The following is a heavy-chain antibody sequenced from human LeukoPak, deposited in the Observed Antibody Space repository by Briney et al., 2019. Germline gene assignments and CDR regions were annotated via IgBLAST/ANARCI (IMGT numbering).Heavy chain of an antibody. J-gene: IGHJ4*02. V-gene: IGHV3-21*01. Sequence: PGGSLRLSCAASGFTFSSYSMNWVRQAPGKGLEWVSFISSSSSYIYYADSVKGRFTISRDNAKNSLYLQRNSLRAEDTAVYYCARDANHPDDYWGQGTLVTVSS. D-gene: IGHD1-14*01. CDR3: ARDANHPDDY. CDR1: GFTFSSYS. CDR2: ISSSSSYI.